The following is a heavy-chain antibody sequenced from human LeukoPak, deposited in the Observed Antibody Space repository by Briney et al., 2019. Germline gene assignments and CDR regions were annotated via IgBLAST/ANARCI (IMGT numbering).Heavy chain of an antibody. Sequence: ASVKVSCKASGGTFSSYTISWVRQAPGQGLEWMGRINPNSGGTNYAQKFQGRVTMTRDTSISTAYMELSRLRSDDTAVYYCARPRRGSSWYDYWGQGTLVTVSS. J-gene: IGHJ4*02. CDR1: GGTFSSYT. CDR3: ARPRRGSSWYDY. D-gene: IGHD6-13*01. CDR2: INPNSGGT. V-gene: IGHV1-2*06.